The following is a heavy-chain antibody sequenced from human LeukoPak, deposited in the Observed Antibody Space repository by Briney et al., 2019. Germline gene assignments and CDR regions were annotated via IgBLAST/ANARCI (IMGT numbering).Heavy chain of an antibody. CDR3: AISTVTYLGDAFDI. CDR1: GGSISSYY. D-gene: IGHD4-17*01. V-gene: IGHV4-59*08. J-gene: IGHJ3*02. Sequence: SETLSLTCTVSGGSISSYYWSWIRQPPGKGLEWIGYIYYSGSTNYNPSLKSRVTISVDTSKNQFSLKLSSVTAADTAVYYCAISTVTYLGDAFDIWGQGTMVTVSS. CDR2: IYYSGST.